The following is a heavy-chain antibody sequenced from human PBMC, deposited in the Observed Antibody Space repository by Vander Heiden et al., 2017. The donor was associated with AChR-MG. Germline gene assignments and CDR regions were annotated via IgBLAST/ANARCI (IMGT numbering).Heavy chain of an antibody. CDR3: ARGMEAVVVEGV. CDR2: ISSSSSFI. CDR1: GFTFSSYS. V-gene: IGHV3-21*01. J-gene: IGHJ6*02. Sequence: EVQLVESGGGLVKPGGSLRLSCSASGFTFSSYSMNWVRQAPGKGLEWVSSISSSSSFIYYADSVKGRFTSSRDNAKNSLYLQMNSLRAEDTAVYYCARGMEAVVVEGVWGQGTTVTVSS. D-gene: IGHD2-2*01.